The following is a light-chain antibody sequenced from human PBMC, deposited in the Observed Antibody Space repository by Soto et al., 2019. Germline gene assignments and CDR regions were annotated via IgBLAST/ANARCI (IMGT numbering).Light chain of an antibody. J-gene: IGLJ1*01. Sequence: QSVLTQPASVSGSPGQSITISCTGTSSDVGGYKFVSWYQQHPGKAPKLMIYEVSNRPSGVSSRFSGSKSGNTASLTISGLQAEEEPDYYCGSYTGSIYVFGTGTKVTVL. CDR1: SSDVGGYKF. CDR3: GSYTGSIYV. V-gene: IGLV2-14*01. CDR2: EVS.